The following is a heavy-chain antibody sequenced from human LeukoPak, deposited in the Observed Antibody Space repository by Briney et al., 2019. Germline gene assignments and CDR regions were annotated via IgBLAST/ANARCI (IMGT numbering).Heavy chain of an antibody. CDR3: LGGGYL. V-gene: IGHV4-34*01. D-gene: IGHD2-15*01. CDR2: INHSGST. Sequence: ETLSFTCAVYGGSFSGYYWSWIRQPPGKGLEWVGEINHSGSTNYNPSLKSRVTISVDTSKNQFSLKLSSVTAADTAVYYCLGGGYLWGQGTLVTVSS. J-gene: IGHJ4*02. CDR1: GGSFSGYY.